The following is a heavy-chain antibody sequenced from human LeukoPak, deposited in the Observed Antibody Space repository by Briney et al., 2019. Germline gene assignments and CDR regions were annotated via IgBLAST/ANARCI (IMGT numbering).Heavy chain of an antibody. CDR2: IYTSGST. V-gene: IGHV4-4*09. D-gene: IGHD2-2*01. CDR3: ARLWIGSSTSYYYYYMDV. Sequence: PSETLSLTCTVSGGSISSYYWSWIRQPPGKGLEWIGYIYTSGSTNYNSSLKSRVTISVDTSKNQFSLKLSSVTAADTAVYYCARLWIGSSTSYYYYYMDVWGKGTTVTVSS. CDR1: GGSISSYY. J-gene: IGHJ6*03.